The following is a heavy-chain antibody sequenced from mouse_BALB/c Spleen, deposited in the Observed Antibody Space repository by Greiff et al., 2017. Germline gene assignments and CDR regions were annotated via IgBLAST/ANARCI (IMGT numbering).Heavy chain of an antibody. CDR1: GFTFTDYC. V-gene: IGHV7-3*02. Sequence: EVKLVESGGGLVQPGGSLRLSCATSGFTFTDYCMSWVRQPPGKALEWLGFIRNKANGYTTEYSASVKGRFTISRDNSQSILYLQMNTLRAEDSATYYCARDRTMDYWGQGTSVTVAS. J-gene: IGHJ4*01. CDR2: IRNKANGYTT. CDR3: ARDRTMDY.